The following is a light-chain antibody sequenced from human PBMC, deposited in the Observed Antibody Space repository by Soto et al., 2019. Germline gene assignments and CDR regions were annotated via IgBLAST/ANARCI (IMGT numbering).Light chain of an antibody. Sequence: EIVLTQSPGTLSLSPGERATLSCRASQSVSSSYLAWYQQKPGQAPRLIIFGASIRETGIPDRFSGSGSGTEFTLTISSLQAEDVAVDYCQQYLAITRTFGQGTKVDIK. V-gene: IGKV3-20*01. CDR2: GAS. J-gene: IGKJ1*01. CDR3: QQYLAITRT. CDR1: QSVSSSY.